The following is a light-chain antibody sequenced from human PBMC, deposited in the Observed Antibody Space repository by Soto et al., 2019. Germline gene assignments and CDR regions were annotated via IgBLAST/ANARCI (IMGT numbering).Light chain of an antibody. CDR3: KFYNNWLGA. J-gene: IGKJ4*01. V-gene: IGKV3-15*01. CDR1: QSVSSN. CDR2: GAY. Sequence: EIVTTQSPAPLSVSPGESATLSCRASQSVSSNLAWYQQKPGQAHRLLIYGAYTRASGIPARFSGSGSGTEFFLTIRSMQSEDFAVDYCKFYNNWLGAVGGGTKVDIK.